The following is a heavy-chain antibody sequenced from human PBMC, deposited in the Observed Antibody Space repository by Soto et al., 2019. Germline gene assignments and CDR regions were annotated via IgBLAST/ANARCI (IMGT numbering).Heavy chain of an antibody. CDR1: GGFVSSGSYY. V-gene: IGHV4-34*01. Sequence: QVQLQQWGAGLLKPSETLSVTCAVYGGFVSSGSYYWSWIRQPPGKGLEWIGEMSHSGGTHFNPSLKSRVTLSVDTSKNQFSLKMSSVTAADTALYYCARVERGTATTVVDAFDIWGPGTMVTVSS. CDR2: MSHSGGT. CDR3: ARVERGTATTVVDAFDI. J-gene: IGHJ3*02. D-gene: IGHD1-1*01.